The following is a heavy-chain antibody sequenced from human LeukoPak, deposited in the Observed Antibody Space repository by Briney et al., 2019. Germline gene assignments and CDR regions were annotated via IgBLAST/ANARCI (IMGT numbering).Heavy chain of an antibody. V-gene: IGHV1-2*02. CDR2: INPNSGGT. D-gene: IGHD1-26*01. CDR3: ARERKVGATYLLGY. CDR1: GYTFTGYY. Sequence: GASVKVSCKASGYTFTGYYMHWVRQAPGQGLEWMGWINPNSGGTNYAQRFQGRVPMTRDTSISTAYMELSRLRSDDTAVYYCARERKVGATYLLGYWGQGTLVTVSS. J-gene: IGHJ4*02.